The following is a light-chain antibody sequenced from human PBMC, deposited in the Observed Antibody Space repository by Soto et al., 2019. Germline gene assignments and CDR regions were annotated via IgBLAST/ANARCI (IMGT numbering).Light chain of an antibody. CDR3: QQSYSTPPWT. CDR1: QGIRND. V-gene: IGKV1-39*01. Sequence: DIQMTQSPSSLSAFVGDRVTMACRASQGIRNDLGWYQQKPGKAPKRLIYAASSLQSGVPSRFSGSGSGTDFTLTISSLQPEDFATYYCQQSYSTPPWTFGQGTKVDIK. CDR2: AAS. J-gene: IGKJ1*01.